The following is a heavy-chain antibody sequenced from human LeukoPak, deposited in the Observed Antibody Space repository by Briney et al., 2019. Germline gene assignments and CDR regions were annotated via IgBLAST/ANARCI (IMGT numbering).Heavy chain of an antibody. D-gene: IGHD5-24*01. CDR1: GFTFSSYA. V-gene: IGHV3-23*01. Sequence: PGGSLRLSCAASGFTFSSYAMTWVRQAPGKGLEYVSEIGGSGHSTYYADSVQGRFTISRDNSKNTLYLQMNSLKAEDTAVYYCAKRIRDGYNSPIDYWGQGALVTVSS. J-gene: IGHJ4*02. CDR2: IGGSGHST. CDR3: AKRIRDGYNSPIDY.